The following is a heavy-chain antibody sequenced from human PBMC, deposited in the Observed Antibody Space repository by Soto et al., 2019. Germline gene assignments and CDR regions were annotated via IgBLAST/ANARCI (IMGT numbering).Heavy chain of an antibody. J-gene: IGHJ4*02. CDR2: IYYSGST. CDR3: ARASTIFGVVVRFDS. Sequence: SETLSLSCTVSGGSINSGDYYWSWIRQPPGKGLEWIGYIYYSGSTYYNPSLKSRVTISVDTSKNQFSLKLDSVTAADAAVYYCARASTIFGVVVRFDSWGQGTLVTVSS. D-gene: IGHD3-3*01. V-gene: IGHV4-30-4*01. CDR1: GGSINSGDYY.